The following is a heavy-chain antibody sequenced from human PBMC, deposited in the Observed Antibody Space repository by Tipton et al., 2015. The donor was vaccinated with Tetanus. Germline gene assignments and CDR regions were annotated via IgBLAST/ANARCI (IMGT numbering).Heavy chain of an antibody. Sequence: GLVKPSQTLSLTCAISGDSVSSNSAAWNWIRQSPSRGLEWLGRTYYRSKWFNNYTVSVNGRLTINPDTSKNQFSLQLKSVTPEDTAVYYCAREEEQQTPYCYFDSRGQGTLVTVSS. D-gene: IGHD6-13*01. V-gene: IGHV6-1*01. CDR2: TYYRSKWFN. CDR1: GDSVSSNSAA. J-gene: IGHJ4*02. CDR3: AREEEQQTPYCYFDS.